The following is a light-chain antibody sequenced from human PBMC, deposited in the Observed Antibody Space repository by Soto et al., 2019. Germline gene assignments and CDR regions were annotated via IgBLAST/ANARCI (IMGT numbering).Light chain of an antibody. J-gene: IGKJ2*01. CDR2: KAS. V-gene: IGKV1-5*03. CDR1: QSVSSW. CDR3: QQYYSYSSMYT. Sequence: DIQMTQSPSTLSASVGDRVTITCRASQSVSSWLAWYQQRPGKAPQLLIYKASSLQSGVPSRFSGIGSGTECTLTISSLHPDDFATYYCQQYYSYSSMYTFGQGTRLEIK.